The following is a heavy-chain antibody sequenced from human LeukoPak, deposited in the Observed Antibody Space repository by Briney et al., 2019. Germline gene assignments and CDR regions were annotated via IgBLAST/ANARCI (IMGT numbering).Heavy chain of an antibody. Sequence: GASVKVSCKASGYTFTGYYMHWVRQAPGQGLEWMGWINPNSGGTNYAQKFQGRVTMTRDTSISTAYMELSRLRSDDTAVYYCARDRGSSGYYGYFDYWGQGTLVTVSS. V-gene: IGHV1-2*02. D-gene: IGHD3-22*01. CDR2: INPNSGGT. CDR1: GYTFTGYY. CDR3: ARDRGSSGYYGYFDY. J-gene: IGHJ4*02.